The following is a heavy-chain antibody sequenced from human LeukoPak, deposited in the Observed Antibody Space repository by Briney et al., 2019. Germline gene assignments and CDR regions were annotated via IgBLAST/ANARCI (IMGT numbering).Heavy chain of an antibody. D-gene: IGHD3-22*01. CDR2: IIPIFGAA. CDR1: GGTFSSYA. CDR3: AREAPDSSGYYYGVY. J-gene: IGHJ4*02. V-gene: IGHV1-69*13. Sequence: SVKVSCKASGGTFSSYAISWVRQAPGQGLEWMGGIIPIFGAANYAQKSQGRVTITADESTSTAYMELSSLRSEDTAVYYCAREAPDSSGYYYGVYWGQGTLVTVSS.